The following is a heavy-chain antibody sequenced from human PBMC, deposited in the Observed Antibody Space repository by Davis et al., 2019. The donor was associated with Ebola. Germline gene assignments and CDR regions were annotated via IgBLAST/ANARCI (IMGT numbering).Heavy chain of an antibody. CDR2: IYARESDI. Sequence: GESLKISCKVSGYTFSMYWIGWVRQVPGKGLEWMGSIYARESDIRYSPSFQGQVTISVDMSITTAYLQWGGLKASDSAMYYCARHGDLGASGSFFDFWGQGTLVTVSS. CDR1: GYTFSMYW. D-gene: IGHD3-10*01. CDR3: ARHGDLGASGSFFDF. J-gene: IGHJ4*02. V-gene: IGHV5-51*01.